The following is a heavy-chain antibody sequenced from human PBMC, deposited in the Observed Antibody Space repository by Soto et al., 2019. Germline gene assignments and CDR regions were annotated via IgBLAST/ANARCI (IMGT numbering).Heavy chain of an antibody. J-gene: IGHJ6*02. CDR3: AREGAGQLTYYYYGMYF. V-gene: IGHV1-2*02. CDR2: INPNSGGT. Sequence: GASVKVSCKAAGYSFTGYYMNWGRQAPGHGLEWMGWINPNSGGTNYAQKFQGRVTMTRDTSISTAYVELSRLRSDDTAVYYCAREGAGQLTYYYYGMYFWGQGTTVTGS. CDR1: GYSFTGYY. D-gene: IGHD2-2*01.